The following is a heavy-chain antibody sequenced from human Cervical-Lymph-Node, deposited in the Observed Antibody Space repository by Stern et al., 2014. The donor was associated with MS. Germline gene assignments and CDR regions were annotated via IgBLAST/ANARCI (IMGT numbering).Heavy chain of an antibody. D-gene: IGHD6-19*01. J-gene: IGHJ2*01. V-gene: IGHV5-51*01. CDR2: IYPGDSDT. CDR3: ARRGSGWYEYWYFDL. Sequence: EVQLLESGAEVKKPGESLKISCKGSGYSFTSYWIGWVRQMPGKGLEWMGIIYPGDSDTRYSPSFQGQVTISADKSISTAYLQWSSLKASDTAMYYCARRGSGWYEYWYFDLWGRGTLVTVSS. CDR1: GYSFTSYW.